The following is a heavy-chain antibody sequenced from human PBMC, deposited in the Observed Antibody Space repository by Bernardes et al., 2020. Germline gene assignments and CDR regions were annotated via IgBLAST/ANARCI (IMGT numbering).Heavy chain of an antibody. J-gene: IGHJ4*02. D-gene: IGHD3-16*02. Sequence: GGSLRLSCAASGFTFSSYGMHWVRQAPGKGLEWVAVIWYDGSNKYYADSVKGRFTISRDNSKNTLYLQMNSLRAEDTAVYYCAREERLGELSYPEYWGQGTLVTVSS. V-gene: IGHV3-33*08. CDR3: AREERLGELSYPEY. CDR2: IWYDGSNK. CDR1: GFTFSSYG.